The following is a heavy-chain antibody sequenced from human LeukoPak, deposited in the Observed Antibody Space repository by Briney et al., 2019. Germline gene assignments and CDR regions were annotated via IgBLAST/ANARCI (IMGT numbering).Heavy chain of an antibody. J-gene: IGHJ6*03. CDR3: TRGGYSGGGYYYYYMDV. CDR1: GYTFGDYA. D-gene: IGHD5-12*01. V-gene: IGHV3-49*03. CDR2: IRSKAYGGTT. Sequence: QSLTLSCTPSGYTFGDYAMRWFRQAPGKEQKRVGFIRSKAYGGTTEYAASVKGRFTISRDDSKSIAYLQMNSLKTEDTAVYYCTRGGYSGGGYYYYYMDVWGKGTTVTVSS.